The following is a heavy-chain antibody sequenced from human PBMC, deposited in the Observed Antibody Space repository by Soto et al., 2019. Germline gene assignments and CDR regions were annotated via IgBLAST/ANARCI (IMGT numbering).Heavy chain of an antibody. CDR3: ARDYPFDGPGWDWFDP. CDR1: GYTFTSSG. D-gene: IGHD1-26*01. J-gene: IGHJ5*02. CDR2: ISAYNGNT. V-gene: IGHV1-18*01. Sequence: ASVKVSCKASGYTFTSSGISWVRQAPGQGLEWMGWISAYNGNTNYAQKPQGRVTMTTDTSTSTAYKALRSLRSDDTAVYYCARDYPFDGPGWDWFDPWGQGTLVTV.